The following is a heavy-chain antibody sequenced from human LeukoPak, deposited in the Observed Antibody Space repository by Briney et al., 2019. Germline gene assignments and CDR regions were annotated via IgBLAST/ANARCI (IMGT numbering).Heavy chain of an antibody. J-gene: IGHJ5*02. CDR1: GFTFSNYA. D-gene: IGHD2-2*01. V-gene: IGHV3-23*01. CDR3: AKNAGLPYCTSTSCPLDP. CDR2: VSGSGDTT. Sequence: GGSPRLSCAASGFTFSNYAMNWVRQAPGKGLEWVSAVSGSGDTTHYADSVEGRFTISRDNSKKTLYLQMNSLRAEDTALYYCAKNAGLPYCTSTSCPLDPCGQGTLVSVSS.